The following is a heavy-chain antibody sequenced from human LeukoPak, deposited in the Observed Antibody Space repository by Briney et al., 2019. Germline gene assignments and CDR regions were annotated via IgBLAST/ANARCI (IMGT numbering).Heavy chain of an antibody. Sequence: ASVKVSCKASGYTFTNYGISWVRQAPGQGLEWMGWISAYNGYTDYAQKLQGRVTMTTDTSTSTAYMELRSLRSDDTAVYYCARIAPSGSYFDYWGQGTLVTVSS. CDR2: ISAYNGYT. D-gene: IGHD1-26*01. J-gene: IGHJ4*02. CDR1: GYTFTNYG. CDR3: ARIAPSGSYFDY. V-gene: IGHV1-18*01.